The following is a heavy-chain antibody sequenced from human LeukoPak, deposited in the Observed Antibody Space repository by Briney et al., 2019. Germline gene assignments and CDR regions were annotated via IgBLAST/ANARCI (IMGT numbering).Heavy chain of an antibody. CDR1: GYTFTGYY. J-gene: IGHJ4*02. V-gene: IGHV1-2*02. Sequence: ASVKVSCKASGYTFTGYYMHWVRQAPGQGLEWMGWINPNSGGTNYAQKFQGRVTMTRDTSISTAYMELSRLRSDDTAVYYCARDTAMVPDYFDYWGQGALVTVSS. CDR2: INPNSGGT. CDR3: ARDTAMVPDYFDY. D-gene: IGHD5-18*01.